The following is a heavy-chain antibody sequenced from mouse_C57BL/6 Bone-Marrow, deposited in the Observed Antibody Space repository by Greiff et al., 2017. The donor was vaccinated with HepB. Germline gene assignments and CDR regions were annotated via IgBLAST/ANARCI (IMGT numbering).Heavy chain of an antibody. CDR1: GISITTGNYR. J-gene: IGHJ3*01. Sequence: EVQLQESGPGLVKPSQTVFLTCTVTGISITTGNYRWSWIRQFPGNKLEWIGYIYYSGTITYNPSLTSRTTITRDTPKNQFFLEMNSLTAEDTATYYCARDGYDYYDYDEKFAYWGQGTLVTVSA. CDR2: IYYSGTI. D-gene: IGHD2-4*01. CDR3: ARDGYDYYDYDEKFAY. V-gene: IGHV3-5*01.